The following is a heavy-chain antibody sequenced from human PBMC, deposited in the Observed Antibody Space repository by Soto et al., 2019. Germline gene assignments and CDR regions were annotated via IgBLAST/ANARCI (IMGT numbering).Heavy chain of an antibody. Sequence: QVQLQQWGAGLLKPSETLSLTCAVYGGSFSGYYWSWIRQPPGKGLEWIGEINHSGSTNYNPSLKSRVTISVDTSKNQFSLKLSSVTAADTAVYYCAREALIAAVGTALQRHFDYWGQGTLVTVSS. V-gene: IGHV4-34*01. CDR3: AREALIAAVGTALQRHFDY. CDR2: INHSGST. CDR1: GGSFSGYY. J-gene: IGHJ4*02. D-gene: IGHD6-13*01.